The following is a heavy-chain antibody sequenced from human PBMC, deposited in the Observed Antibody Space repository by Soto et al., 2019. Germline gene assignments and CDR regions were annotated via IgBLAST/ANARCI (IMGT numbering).Heavy chain of an antibody. CDR3: ASIKGGSWYYFDY. J-gene: IGHJ4*02. CDR2: IYPGDSDT. D-gene: IGHD6-13*01. CDR1: GYSFTSYW. V-gene: IGHV5-51*01. Sequence: GESLKISCKGSGYSFTSYWIGWVRQMPGKGLEWVGIIYPGDSDTRYSPSFQGQVTISAVKSISTAYLQWSSLKASDTAMYYCASIKGGSWYYFDYWGQGTLVTVSS.